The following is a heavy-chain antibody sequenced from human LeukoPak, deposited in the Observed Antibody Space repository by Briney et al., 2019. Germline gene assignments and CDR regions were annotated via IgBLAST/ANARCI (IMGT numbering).Heavy chain of an antibody. D-gene: IGHD3-16*02. V-gene: IGHV3-20*04. Sequence: GGSVRLSCAASGFTFDDYGMSWVRQAPGKGLEWVSGINWYGGSTGYADSVKGRFTISRDNAKNSLYLQMNSLRAEDTALYYCAREDYDYVWGTYPSGGFDPWGQGTMNTVCS. CDR1: GFTFDDYG. CDR3: AREDYDYVWGTYPSGGFDP. J-gene: IGHJ5*02. CDR2: INWYGGST.